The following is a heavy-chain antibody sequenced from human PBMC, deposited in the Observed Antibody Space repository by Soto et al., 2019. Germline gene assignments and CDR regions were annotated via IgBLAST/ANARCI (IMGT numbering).Heavy chain of an antibody. D-gene: IGHD6-6*01. Sequence: GGSLRLSCVASGFTFSNYPMSWVRQAPGTGLEWVSSVSASGGSTYYAGSVKGRFTISRDNSRNTLYLQMNSLRAEDTAVYYCARYSSASHPDSWGQGTLVTVSS. CDR3: ARYSSASHPDS. J-gene: IGHJ4*02. CDR2: VSASGGST. CDR1: GFTFSNYP. V-gene: IGHV3-23*01.